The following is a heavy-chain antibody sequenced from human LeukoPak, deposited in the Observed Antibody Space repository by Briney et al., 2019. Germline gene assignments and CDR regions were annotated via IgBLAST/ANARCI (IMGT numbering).Heavy chain of an antibody. CDR2: IYYSGST. Sequence: SETLSLTCTVSGGSISSYYWSWIRQPPGKGLEWIGYIYYSGSTNYNPSLKSRVTISVDTSKNQFSLKLSSVTAADTAVYYCARATWQWLPLGSQGYYYYYMDVWGKGTTVTISS. J-gene: IGHJ6*03. D-gene: IGHD6-19*01. CDR1: GGSISSYY. V-gene: IGHV4-59*01. CDR3: ARATWQWLPLGSQGYYYYYMDV.